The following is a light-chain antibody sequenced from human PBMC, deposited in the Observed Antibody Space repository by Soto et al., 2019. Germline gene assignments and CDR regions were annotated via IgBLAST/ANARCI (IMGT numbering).Light chain of an antibody. Sequence: DIQMTQSTSTLYASVGDRVTITCRASQRISSWLAWYQQRPGKAPKLLIYDASSLQSGVPSRFSGSGSGTEFTLTISSLQPDDFATYYCQQYNSYSWTFGQGTKVDI. CDR3: QQYNSYSWT. CDR1: QRISSW. CDR2: DAS. J-gene: IGKJ1*01. V-gene: IGKV1-5*01.